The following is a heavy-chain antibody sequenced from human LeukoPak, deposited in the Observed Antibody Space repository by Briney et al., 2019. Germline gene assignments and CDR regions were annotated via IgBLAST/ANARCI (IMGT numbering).Heavy chain of an antibody. CDR1: GFTFSTYG. CDR3: ARGGIAAAVGYYYMDV. D-gene: IGHD6-13*01. Sequence: GGSLRLSCAASGFTFSTYGMHWVRQAPGKGLEWVAFIRYDGSIKYYADSVKGRFTISRDNSKNTLSLQMNSLRAEDTAVYYCARGGIAAAVGYYYMDVWGKGTTVTVSS. V-gene: IGHV3-30*02. CDR2: IRYDGSIK. J-gene: IGHJ6*03.